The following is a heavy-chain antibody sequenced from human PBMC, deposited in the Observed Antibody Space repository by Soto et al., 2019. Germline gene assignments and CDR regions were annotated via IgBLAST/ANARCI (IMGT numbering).Heavy chain of an antibody. J-gene: IGHJ6*02. D-gene: IGHD5-18*01. CDR2: IIPIFGTA. CDR1: GGTFSSYA. V-gene: IGHV1-69*13. Sequence: SVKVSCKASGGTFSSYAISWVRQAPGQGLEWMGGIIPIFGTANYAQKFQGRVTSTADESTSTAYMELSSLRSEDTAVYYCATEYSYGYQYYYYGMDVWGQGTTVTVSS. CDR3: ATEYSYGYQYYYYGMDV.